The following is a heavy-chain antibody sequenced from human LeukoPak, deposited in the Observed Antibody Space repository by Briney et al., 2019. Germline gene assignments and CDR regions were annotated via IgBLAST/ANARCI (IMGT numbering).Heavy chain of an antibody. V-gene: IGHV3-23*01. Sequence: GGSLRLSCAASGFTFSSYAMSWVRQAPGKGLEWVSAISGSGGSTYYADSVKGRSTISRDNSKNTLYLQMNSLRAEDTAVYYCAKVPNYYDSSGYYLPGPWGQGTLVTVSS. CDR3: AKVPNYYDSSGYYLPGP. CDR1: GFTFSSYA. D-gene: IGHD3-22*01. CDR2: ISGSGGST. J-gene: IGHJ5*02.